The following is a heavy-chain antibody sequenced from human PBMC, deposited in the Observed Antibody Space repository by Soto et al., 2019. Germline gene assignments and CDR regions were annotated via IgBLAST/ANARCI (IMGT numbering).Heavy chain of an antibody. V-gene: IGHV5-51*01. CDR2: IYPGDSDT. CDR3: ARHWTGTKGPYYYGMDV. CDR1: GYGFTSYW. J-gene: IGHJ6*02. Sequence: GESLKISCKGSGYGFTSYWIGGVRQMPGKGLEWMGIIYPGDSDTRYSPSFQGQVTISADKSISTAYLQWSSLKASDTAMYYCARHWTGTKGPYYYGMDVWGQGTTVTVSS. D-gene: IGHD1-7*01.